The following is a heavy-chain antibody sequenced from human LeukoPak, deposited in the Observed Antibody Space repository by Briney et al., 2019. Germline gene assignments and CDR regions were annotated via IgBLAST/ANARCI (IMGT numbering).Heavy chain of an antibody. V-gene: IGHV4-59*01. J-gene: IGHJ6*02. D-gene: IGHD2/OR15-2a*01. Sequence: PSETLSLTCTVSGGSIYGYYWSWIRQPPGKGLEWIGDIYFSGSTNYNPSLKSRVTISVATSKNQFSLQLSSVTAADTAVYYCARGEALRQNYGMDVWGQGTTVTVS. CDR1: GGSIYGYY. CDR2: IYFSGST. CDR3: ARGEALRQNYGMDV.